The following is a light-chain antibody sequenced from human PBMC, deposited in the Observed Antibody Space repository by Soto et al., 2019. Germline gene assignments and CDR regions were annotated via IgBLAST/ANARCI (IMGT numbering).Light chain of an antibody. CDR1: NSNIGAGYD. Sequence: QSVLTQPPSVSGAPGQRVTISCTGSNSNIGAGYDVHWYQQVPGTAPKLLIYGNNNRPSGVPDRFSGSKSGTSASLAISGLQAEDEADYYCQSYDSSLSGDVFGTGTKLTVL. J-gene: IGLJ1*01. V-gene: IGLV1-40*01. CDR3: QSYDSSLSGDV. CDR2: GNN.